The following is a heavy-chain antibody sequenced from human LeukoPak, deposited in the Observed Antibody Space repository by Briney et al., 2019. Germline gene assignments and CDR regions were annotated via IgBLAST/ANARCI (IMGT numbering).Heavy chain of an antibody. CDR2: ISAYNGNT. Sequence: ASVKVSCKASGYTFTSYGISWVRQAPGQGLERMGWISAYNGNTNYAQKLQGRVTMTTDTSTSTAYMELRSLRSDDTAVYYCARDPSYDSSGYSDYWGQGTLVTVSS. J-gene: IGHJ4*02. CDR1: GYTFTSYG. V-gene: IGHV1-18*01. CDR3: ARDPSYDSSGYSDY. D-gene: IGHD3-22*01.